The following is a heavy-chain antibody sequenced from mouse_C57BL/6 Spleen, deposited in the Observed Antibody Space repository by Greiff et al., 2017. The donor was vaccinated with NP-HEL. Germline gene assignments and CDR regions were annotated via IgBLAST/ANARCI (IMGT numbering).Heavy chain of an antibody. J-gene: IGHJ1*03. V-gene: IGHV1-69*01. D-gene: IGHD1-1*01. Sequence: QVQLQQPGAELVMPGASVKLSCKASGYTFTSYWMHWVKQRPGQGLEWIGEIDPSDSYTNYNQKFKGKSTLTVDKSSSTAYMQLSSLTSEDSAVYYCASSSYYYGRGYFDVWGTGTTVTVSS. CDR2: IDPSDSYT. CDR1: GYTFTSYW. CDR3: ASSSYYYGRGYFDV.